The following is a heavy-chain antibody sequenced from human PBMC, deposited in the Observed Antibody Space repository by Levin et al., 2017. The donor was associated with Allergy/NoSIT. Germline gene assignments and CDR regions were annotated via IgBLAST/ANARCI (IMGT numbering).Heavy chain of an antibody. Sequence: GESLKISCKASGYTFTDYYIHWVRQAPGQGLEWMGRINPNSGGTNYAQKFQGRVTMTRDTSISTAYMELSRVKSDDTAVYYCARDFGVVIGVEYWGQGALVTVSS. CDR2: INPNSGGT. V-gene: IGHV1-2*06. J-gene: IGHJ4*02. CDR3: ARDFGVVIGVEY. CDR1: GYTFTDYY. D-gene: IGHD3-3*01.